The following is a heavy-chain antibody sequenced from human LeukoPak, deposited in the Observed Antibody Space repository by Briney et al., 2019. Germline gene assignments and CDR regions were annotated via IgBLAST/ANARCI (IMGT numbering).Heavy chain of an antibody. V-gene: IGHV3-21*01. D-gene: IGHD3-22*01. CDR2: ISSSSSYI. J-gene: IGHJ4*02. CDR3: AKGKGITMIPDY. Sequence: PGGSLRLSCAASGFTFSSYSMNWVRQAPGKGLEWVSSISSSSSYIYYADSVKGRFTISRDNAKNSLYLQMNSLRAEDTAVYYCAKGKGITMIPDYWGQGTLVTVSS. CDR1: GFTFSSYS.